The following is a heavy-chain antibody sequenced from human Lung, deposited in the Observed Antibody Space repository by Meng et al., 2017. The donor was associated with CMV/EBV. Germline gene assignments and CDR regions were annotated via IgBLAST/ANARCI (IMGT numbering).Heavy chain of an antibody. D-gene: IGHD7-27*01. CDR3: ARRSPNWGLGD. Sequence: GSLRLSCAVFGGSFSEYDWSWIRQSPGKGLEWIGEINHSGNTTYNPSLKSRATISIDASKRQFSLKLYSVTAADTAVYYCARRSPNWGLGDWGQGTLVTVSS. CDR2: INHSGNT. J-gene: IGHJ4*02. CDR1: GGSFSEYD. V-gene: IGHV4-34*01.